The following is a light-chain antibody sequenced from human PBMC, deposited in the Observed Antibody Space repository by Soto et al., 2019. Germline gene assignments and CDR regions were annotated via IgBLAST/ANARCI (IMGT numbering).Light chain of an antibody. V-gene: IGKV3D-20*02. CDR3: QQRSNWPTWT. CDR2: AAS. J-gene: IGKJ1*01. Sequence: EIVLTQSPGTLSLSPGERATLACRASQSVSSNYLAWYQQKPGQAPRLLMYAASARATGIPARFSGSGSGTDFTLTISSLEPEDFAVYYCQQRSNWPTWTFGQGTKVDIK. CDR1: QSVSSNY.